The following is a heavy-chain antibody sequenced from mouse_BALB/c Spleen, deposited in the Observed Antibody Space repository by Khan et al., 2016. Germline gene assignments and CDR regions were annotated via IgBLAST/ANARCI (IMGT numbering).Heavy chain of an antibody. V-gene: IGHV9-1*02. Sequence: QIQLVQSGPELKKPGETVKISCKASGYSFTNFGVNWVKQAPGKGLEWMGWIYTYTGEPTYADDFKGRFAFSLETSASTAFLQINNLKNEDMATYFCARGGGDYFDYWGQGTTLTVSS. CDR3: ARGGGDYFDY. J-gene: IGHJ2*01. CDR2: IYTYTGEP. CDR1: GYSFTNFG.